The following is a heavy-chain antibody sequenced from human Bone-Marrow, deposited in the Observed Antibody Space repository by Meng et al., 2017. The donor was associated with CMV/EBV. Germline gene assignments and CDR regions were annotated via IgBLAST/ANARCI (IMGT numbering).Heavy chain of an antibody. D-gene: IGHD3-10*01. J-gene: IGHJ4*02. CDR3: ARDWFDPNSSPRDY. CDR2: ISSSGSTI. V-gene: IGHV3-11*04. Sequence: LSLTCAASGFTFSDYYMSWIRQAPGKGLEWVSYISSSGSTIYYADSVKGRFTISRDNAKNSLYLQMNSLRVEDTAIYYCARDWFDPNSSPRDYWGQGTRVTVSS. CDR1: GFTFSDYY.